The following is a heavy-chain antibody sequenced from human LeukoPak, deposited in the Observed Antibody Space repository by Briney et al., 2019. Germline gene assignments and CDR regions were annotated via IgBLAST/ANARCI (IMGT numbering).Heavy chain of an antibody. CDR2: IKQDGSEK. CDR3: AKHIAAAGLYYFDY. V-gene: IGHV3-7*03. D-gene: IGHD6-13*01. CDR1: VFTFSSYW. J-gene: IGHJ4*02. Sequence: GGSLRLSCAASVFTFSSYWMTWVRQAPGKGLEWVANIKQDGSEKYYVDSVKGRSTISRDNAKNSLYLQMNRLRAEDTAVYYCAKHIAAAGLYYFDYWGQGTLVTVSS.